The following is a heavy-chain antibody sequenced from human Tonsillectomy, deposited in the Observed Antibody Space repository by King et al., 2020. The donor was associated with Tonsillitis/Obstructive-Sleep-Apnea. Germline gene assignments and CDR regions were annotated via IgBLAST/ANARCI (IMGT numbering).Heavy chain of an antibody. CDR3: ARGGAKVSTDY. Sequence: VQLVESGGGLVQPGGSLRLSCVASGFTFSNYWMYWVRQVPGEGLVWVSRINNDGRSTTYADSVKGRFTISRDNAENTLYLQMNSLRPEDTAVYHCARGGAKVSTDYWGQGTLVTVSS. D-gene: IGHD3-3*02. V-gene: IGHV3-74*01. CDR1: GFTFSNYW. J-gene: IGHJ4*02. CDR2: INNDGRST.